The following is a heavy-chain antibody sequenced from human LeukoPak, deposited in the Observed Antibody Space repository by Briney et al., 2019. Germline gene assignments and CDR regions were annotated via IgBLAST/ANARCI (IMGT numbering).Heavy chain of an antibody. Sequence: GGSLRLSCAASGFTFTDYYMSWVRQTPGKGLEWVSYIRGSGSTIYYADSVKGRFTISRDNAKNSLYLQMNSLRAEDTAVYYCARGSWMFDPWGQGTLVTVSS. CDR2: IRGSGSTI. V-gene: IGHV3-11*01. CDR3: ARGSWMFDP. J-gene: IGHJ5*02. CDR1: GFTFTDYY. D-gene: IGHD1-1*01.